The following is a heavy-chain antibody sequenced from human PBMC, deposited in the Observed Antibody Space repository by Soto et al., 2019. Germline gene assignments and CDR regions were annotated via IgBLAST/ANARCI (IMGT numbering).Heavy chain of an antibody. CDR3: AKEKRGSSSAGYYYYYGMDV. Sequence: PGGSLRLSCAASGLTFSSYGMHWVRQAPGKGLEWVAVISYDGSNKYYADSVKGRFTISRDNSKNTLYLQMNSLRAEDTAVYYCAKEKRGSSSAGYYYYYGMDVWGQGTTVTVSS. D-gene: IGHD6-6*01. J-gene: IGHJ6*02. CDR1: GLTFSSYG. V-gene: IGHV3-30*18. CDR2: ISYDGSNK.